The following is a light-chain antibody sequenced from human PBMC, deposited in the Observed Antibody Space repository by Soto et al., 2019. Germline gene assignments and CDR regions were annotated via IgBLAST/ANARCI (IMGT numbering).Light chain of an antibody. CDR1: QSVSSY. Sequence: EIVLTQSPATLSLSPGERATLSCRASQSVSSYLAWYQQKPGQAPRLLIYDASNRATGIPARFSGSGSGTDFTLTISSLEPEDFAVYYCQQRSNWQITLGQGTRLEI. CDR2: DAS. J-gene: IGKJ5*01. CDR3: QQRSNWQIT. V-gene: IGKV3-11*01.